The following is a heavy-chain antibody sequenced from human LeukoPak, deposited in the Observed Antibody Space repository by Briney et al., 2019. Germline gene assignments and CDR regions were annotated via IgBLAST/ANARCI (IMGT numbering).Heavy chain of an antibody. D-gene: IGHD6-13*01. CDR2: IYYSGST. CDR1: GGSISSSSYY. J-gene: IGHJ5*02. CDR3: ASQPGRYSSSFWWFDP. V-gene: IGHV4-39*01. Sequence: SETLSLTCTVSGGSISSSSYYWGWIRQPPGTGLEWIGSIYYSGSTYYNPSLKSRVTISVDTSKNQFSLKLSSVTAADTAVYYCASQPGRYSSSFWWFDPWGQGTLVTVSS.